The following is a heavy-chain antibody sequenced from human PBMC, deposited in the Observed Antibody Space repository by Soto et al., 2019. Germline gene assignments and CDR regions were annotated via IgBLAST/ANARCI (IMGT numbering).Heavy chain of an antibody. Sequence: EVQLVESGGGLVQPGGSLRLSCAASGFTFSSYDMHWVRQATGKGLEWVSAIGTAGDTYYPGSVKGRFTISRENAKNSLYLQMNSLRAGDTAVYYCARAGSGGSPTSGAFDIWGQRTMVTVSS. J-gene: IGHJ3*02. CDR1: GFTFSSYD. CDR2: IGTAGDT. D-gene: IGHD2-15*01. V-gene: IGHV3-13*01. CDR3: ARAGSGGSPTSGAFDI.